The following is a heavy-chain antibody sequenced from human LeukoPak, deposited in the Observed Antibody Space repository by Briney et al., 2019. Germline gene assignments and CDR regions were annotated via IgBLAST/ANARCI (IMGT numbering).Heavy chain of an antibody. V-gene: IGHV4-30-4*08. Sequence: PSETLSLTCTVSGGSISSGDYYWSWIRQPPGKGLEWIGYIYYSGSTYYNPSLKSRVTISVDTSKNQFSLKLSSVTAADTAVYHCARGDSYGIYYYYMDVWGKGTTVTVSS. CDR2: IYYSGST. J-gene: IGHJ6*03. CDR1: GGSISSGDYY. D-gene: IGHD5-18*01. CDR3: ARGDSYGIYYYYMDV.